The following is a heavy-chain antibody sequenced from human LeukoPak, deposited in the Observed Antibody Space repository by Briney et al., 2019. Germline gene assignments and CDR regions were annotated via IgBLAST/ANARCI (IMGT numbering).Heavy chain of an antibody. Sequence: PSETLSLTCAVYGGSFSGYYWSWIRQPPGKELEWIGEINHSGSTNYNPSLKSRVTISVDTSKNQFSLKLSSVTAADTAVYYCARAAGRFWFDPWGQGTLVTASS. CDR2: INHSGST. CDR1: GGSFSGYY. J-gene: IGHJ5*02. CDR3: ARAAGRFWFDP. V-gene: IGHV4-34*01. D-gene: IGHD6-13*01.